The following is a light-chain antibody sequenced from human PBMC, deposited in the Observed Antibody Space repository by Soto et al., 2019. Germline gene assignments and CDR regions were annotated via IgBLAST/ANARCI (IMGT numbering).Light chain of an antibody. Sequence: QTVVTQEPSVSVSPGGRVTLTCGLTSASVSTSYYPSWYQQTPGQAPRTLIYSTNTRSSGVPDRFSGSILGNKAALTITGAQADDESDYYCVLYMGSGTVVFGGGTKLTVL. CDR1: SASVSTSYY. CDR3: VLYMGSGTVV. V-gene: IGLV8-61*01. J-gene: IGLJ2*01. CDR2: STN.